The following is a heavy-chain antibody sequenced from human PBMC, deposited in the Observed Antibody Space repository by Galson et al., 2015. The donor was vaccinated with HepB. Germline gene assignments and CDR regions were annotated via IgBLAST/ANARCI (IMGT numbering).Heavy chain of an antibody. V-gene: IGHV3-53*01. J-gene: IGHJ6*02. Sequence: SLRLSCAASGFTVSSNYMSWVRQAPGKGLEWVSVIYSGGSTYYADSVKGRFTISRDNSKNTLYLQMNSLRAEDTAVYYCARDPVYSSARGGMDVWGQGTTVTVSS. D-gene: IGHD6-19*01. CDR1: GFTVSSNY. CDR2: IYSGGST. CDR3: ARDPVYSSARGGMDV.